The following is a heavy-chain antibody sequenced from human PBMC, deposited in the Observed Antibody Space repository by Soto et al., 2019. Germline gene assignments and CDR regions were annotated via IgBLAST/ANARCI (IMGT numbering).Heavy chain of an antibody. CDR1: GGSISSGDFS. D-gene: IGHD4-17*01. V-gene: IGHV4-30-4*08. Sequence: QVQLQESGPGLVKPSQTLSLTCTVSGGSISSGDFSWSWIRQPPGKGLEWIGYMFNSGSTYYNPSLRSRPTISADTAKNQFSLKLTSVTAADTAVYYCARAGHIYGSDAFDIWGQGTMVIVSS. J-gene: IGHJ3*02. CDR2: MFNSGST. CDR3: ARAGHIYGSDAFDI.